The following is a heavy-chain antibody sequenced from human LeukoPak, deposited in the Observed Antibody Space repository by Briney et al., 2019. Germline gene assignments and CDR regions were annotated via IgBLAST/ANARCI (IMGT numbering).Heavy chain of an antibody. CDR1: GFTFSSYE. D-gene: IGHD3-10*01. V-gene: IGHV3-48*03. CDR3: AREGSYYFDY. CDR2: ISSSSGNTI. J-gene: IGHJ4*02. Sequence: AGSLTLSCAASGFTFSSYEMIWVRQPPGKGLEWISYISSSSGNTIYYADSVTGRFTISRDNAKNSLYLQMNSLRAEDTAAYYCAREGSYYFDYWGQGILVTVSS.